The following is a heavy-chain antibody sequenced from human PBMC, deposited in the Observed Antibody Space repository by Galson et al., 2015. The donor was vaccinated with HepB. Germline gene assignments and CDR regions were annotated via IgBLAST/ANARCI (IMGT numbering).Heavy chain of an antibody. D-gene: IGHD3-9*01. Sequence: SVKVSCKASGYTFNNHFIIWVRQAPGQGLEWLGWVSPYNGDTNYVQKFQHRVTMTADTSTTTAYMELRSLRSDDTAIYYCARGALTNHFPDHWGQGTLVAVSS. J-gene: IGHJ4*02. CDR3: ARGALTNHFPDH. CDR1: GYTFNNHF. CDR2: VSPYNGDT. V-gene: IGHV1-18*01.